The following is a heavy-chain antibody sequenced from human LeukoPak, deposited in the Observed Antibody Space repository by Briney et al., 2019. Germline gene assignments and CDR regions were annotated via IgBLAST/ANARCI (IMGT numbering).Heavy chain of an antibody. Sequence: PGGSLRLSCAASGFTFSSYGMHWVRQAPGKGLEWVSSVSSGSSYIYYADSVKGRFTISRDNAKNSLYLQMNSLRAEDTAVYYCARAGGPVTPYYFDYWGQGTLVTVSS. CDR2: VSSGSSYI. CDR1: GFTFSSYG. J-gene: IGHJ4*02. V-gene: IGHV3-21*01. D-gene: IGHD4-17*01. CDR3: ARAGGPVTPYYFDY.